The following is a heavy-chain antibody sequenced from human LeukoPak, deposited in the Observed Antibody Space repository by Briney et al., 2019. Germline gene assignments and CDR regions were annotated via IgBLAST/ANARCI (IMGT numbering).Heavy chain of an antibody. CDR3: AKDGYDILTGLPAY. CDR1: GFTFSSYG. CDR2: ISYDGSNK. V-gene: IGHV3-30*18. Sequence: GSLRLSCAASGFTFSSYGMHWVRQAPGKGLEWVAVISYDGSNKYYADSVKGRFTISRDNSKNTLYLQMNSLRAEDTAVYYCAKDGYDILTGLPAYWGQGTLVTVSS. J-gene: IGHJ4*02. D-gene: IGHD3-9*01.